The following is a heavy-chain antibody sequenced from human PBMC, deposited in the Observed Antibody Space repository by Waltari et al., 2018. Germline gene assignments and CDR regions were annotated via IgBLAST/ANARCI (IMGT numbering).Heavy chain of an antibody. CDR3: ARGVGATPHFFDY. Sequence: QVQLQESGPGLLKPSETLSLTCTVSGGSISPYYWSWLRQPPGKGLEWIGHISYSGTTNYNPSLKSRVTISVDTSKNQFSLKLSSVTAADTAVYYCARGVGATPHFFDYWGQGTLVTVSS. CDR2: ISYSGTT. CDR1: GGSISPYY. V-gene: IGHV4-59*08. J-gene: IGHJ4*02. D-gene: IGHD1-26*01.